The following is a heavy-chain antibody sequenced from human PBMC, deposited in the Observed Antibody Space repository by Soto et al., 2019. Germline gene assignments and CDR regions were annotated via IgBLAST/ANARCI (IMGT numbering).Heavy chain of an antibody. V-gene: IGHV4-31*03. D-gene: IGHD2-2*01. CDR1: GGSISSGGYY. CDR3: AREVGEYQLLAYNWFDP. CDR2: IYYSGST. J-gene: IGHJ5*02. Sequence: QVQLQESGPGLVKPSQTLSLTCTVSGGSISSGGYYWSWIRQHPGKGLEWIGYIYYSGSTYYNPSLKSRVTISVDTSKNQFSLKLSSVTAADTAVYYCAREVGEYQLLAYNWFDPWGQGTLVTVSS.